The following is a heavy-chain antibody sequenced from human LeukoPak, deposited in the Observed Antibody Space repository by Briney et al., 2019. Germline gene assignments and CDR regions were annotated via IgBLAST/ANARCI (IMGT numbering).Heavy chain of an antibody. CDR2: IYYTGST. CDR1: GDPISSYY. CDR3: TRVHYSGSGLSSYFDY. Sequence: SSETLSLTCTVSGDPISSYYWSWLRQSPGKGLEWIGYIYYTGSTNYNPSLKSRVTISVDTSKNQFSLNLRTVTSADTAVYYCTRVHYSGSGLSSYFDYWGQGTLVTVSS. V-gene: IGHV4-59*01. J-gene: IGHJ4*02. D-gene: IGHD3-10*01.